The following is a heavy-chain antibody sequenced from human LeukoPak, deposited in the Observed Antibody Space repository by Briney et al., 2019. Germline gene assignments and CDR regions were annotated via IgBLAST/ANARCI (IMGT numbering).Heavy chain of an antibody. D-gene: IGHD6-19*01. J-gene: IGHJ4*02. CDR1: GGSLSGYY. CDR3: AGGWRRGSGWFYDY. CDR2: INHSGST. Sequence: SETLSLTCAVYGGSLSGYYWSWIRQPPGKGLEWIGEINHSGSTNYNPSLKSRVTISVDTSKNQFSLKLSSVTAADTAVYYCAGGWRRGSGWFYDYWGQGTLVTVSS. V-gene: IGHV4-34*01.